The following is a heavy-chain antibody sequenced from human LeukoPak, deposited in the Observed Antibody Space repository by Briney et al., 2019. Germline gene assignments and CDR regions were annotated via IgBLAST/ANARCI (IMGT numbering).Heavy chain of an antibody. V-gene: IGHV3-23*01. CDR3: AKDVSGYYYTGAFDI. D-gene: IGHD3-22*01. CDR2: ISGSGGST. CDR1: GFTFSSYA. Sequence: GGSLRLSCAASGFTFSSYAMSWVRQAPGKGLEWVSAISGSGGSTYYADSVRGRFTISRDNSKNTLYLQMNSLRAEDTAVYYCAKDVSGYYYTGAFDIWGQGTMVTVSS. J-gene: IGHJ3*02.